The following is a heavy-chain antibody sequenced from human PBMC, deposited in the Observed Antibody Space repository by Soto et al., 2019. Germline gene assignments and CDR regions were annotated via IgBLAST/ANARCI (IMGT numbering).Heavy chain of an antibody. CDR2: IWSDGSDK. D-gene: IGHD2-15*01. CDR1: GFSFSYYA. CDR3: ARARFCSGGRCYSIDY. J-gene: IGHJ4*02. Sequence: QVQLVESGGGVVQPGRSLRLSCAASGFSFSYYAMHWVRQAPGKGLEWVALIWSDGSDKYYADFVKGRFTISRDNAKNTLYLQMNSLRAEDTAVYYCARARFCSGGRCYSIDYWGQGTLVTVSS. V-gene: IGHV3-33*01.